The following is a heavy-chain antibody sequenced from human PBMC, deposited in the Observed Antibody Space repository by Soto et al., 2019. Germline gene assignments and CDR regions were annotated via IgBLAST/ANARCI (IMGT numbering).Heavy chain of an antibody. Sequence: QLQLQESGPGLVKPSETLSLTCTVSGGSISSSSYYWGWIRQPPGKGLEWIGSIYYSGSTYYNPSLKSRVTISVDTSKNQFSLKLSSVTAADTAVYYCARGPYCISTSCDEAYFDYWGQGTLVTVSS. CDR1: GGSISSSSYY. CDR2: IYYSGST. D-gene: IGHD2-2*01. J-gene: IGHJ4*02. V-gene: IGHV4-39*01. CDR3: ARGPYCISTSCDEAYFDY.